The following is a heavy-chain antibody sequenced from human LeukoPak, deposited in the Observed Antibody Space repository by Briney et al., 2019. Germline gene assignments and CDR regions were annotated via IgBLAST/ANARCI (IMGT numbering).Heavy chain of an antibody. V-gene: IGHV4-4*09. J-gene: IGHJ4*02. Sequence: SETLSLTCTVSGGSISTYYWSWIRRPPGKGLEWIAYIHASGPTNYHPSLKSRITISVDTSKNQFSLKLGSVTAADTAVYYCARHDAGIAARPFDNWGQGTLVTVSS. CDR2: IHASGPT. D-gene: IGHD6-6*01. CDR1: GGSISTYY. CDR3: ARHDAGIAARPFDN.